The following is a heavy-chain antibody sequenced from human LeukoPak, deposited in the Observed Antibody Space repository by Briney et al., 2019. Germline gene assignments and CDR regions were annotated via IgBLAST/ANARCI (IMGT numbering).Heavy chain of an antibody. Sequence: SETLSLTCTVSGGSFSSSSYYWGWIRQPPGKGLEWIGSIYYSGSTYYNPSLKSRVTISVDTSKNQFSLKLSSVTAADTAVYYCARLLGPGYWGQGTLVTVSS. CDR2: IYYSGST. CDR1: GGSFSSSSYY. V-gene: IGHV4-39*01. D-gene: IGHD3-16*01. J-gene: IGHJ4*02. CDR3: ARLLGPGY.